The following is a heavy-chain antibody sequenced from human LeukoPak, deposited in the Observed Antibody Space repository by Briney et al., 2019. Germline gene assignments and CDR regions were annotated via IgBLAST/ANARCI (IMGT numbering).Heavy chain of an antibody. CDR1: GFTFSSYS. V-gene: IGHV3-21*01. CDR2: ISSSSSYI. D-gene: IGHD3-9*01. Sequence: GGSLRLSCAASGFTFSSYSMNWVRQAPGKGLEWVSSISSSSSYIYYADSVKGRFTISRDNAKNSLYLQMNSLRAEDTAVYYCARDRGRYFGDDAFDYWGQGTLVTVSS. J-gene: IGHJ4*02. CDR3: ARDRGRYFGDDAFDY.